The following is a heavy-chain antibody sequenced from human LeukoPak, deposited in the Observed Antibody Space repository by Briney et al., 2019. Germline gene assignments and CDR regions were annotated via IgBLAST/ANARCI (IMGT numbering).Heavy chain of an antibody. CDR1: GFTFSSYS. CDR2: ISSSSSYI. Sequence: PGGSLRLSCAASGFTFSSYSMNWVRQAPGKGLEWVSSISSSSSYIYYADSVKGRFTISRDNAKNSLYLQMNSLRAEDTAVYYCASALGYCSSTSCYARPRTDYWGQGTLVTVSS. CDR3: ASALGYCSSTSCYARPRTDY. J-gene: IGHJ4*02. V-gene: IGHV3-21*01. D-gene: IGHD2-2*01.